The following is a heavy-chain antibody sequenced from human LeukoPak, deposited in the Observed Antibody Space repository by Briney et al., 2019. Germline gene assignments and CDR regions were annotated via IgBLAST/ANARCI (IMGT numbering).Heavy chain of an antibody. CDR3: ARLLVVVPAAINWFDP. J-gene: IGHJ5*02. D-gene: IGHD2-2*01. CDR2: IYPGDSDT. V-gene: IGHV5-51*01. CDR1: GHSFTNHW. Sequence: GESLKISCQASGHSFTNHWIGWVRQMPGKGLEWMGIIYPGDSDTRYSPSFQGQVTISADKSISTAYLQWSSLKASDTAMYYCARLLVVVPAAINWFDPWGQGTLVTVSS.